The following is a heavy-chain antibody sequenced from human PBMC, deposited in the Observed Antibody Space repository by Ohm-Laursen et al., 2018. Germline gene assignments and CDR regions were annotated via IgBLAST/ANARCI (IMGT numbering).Heavy chain of an antibody. J-gene: IGHJ4*02. Sequence: SLRLSCSASGFTLNTYAASWVRQAPGKGLEWVGFIRGKAYRGTTEYSASVRGRFTISRDDSKSIAYLQMDSLKTEDTPVYYCTGVPAAETAPSWGQGTLLTVSS. CDR1: GFTLNTYA. CDR2: IRGKAYRGTT. V-gene: IGHV3-49*04. CDR3: TGVPAAETAPS. D-gene: IGHD6-13*01.